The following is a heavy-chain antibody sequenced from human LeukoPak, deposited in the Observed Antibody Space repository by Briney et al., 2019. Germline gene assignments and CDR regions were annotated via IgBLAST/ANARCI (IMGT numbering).Heavy chain of an antibody. CDR1: GYTFTSYG. D-gene: IGHD3-10*01. V-gene: IGHV1-18*01. J-gene: IGHJ4*02. CDR3: ARAPGVLLWFGELSPTDY. CDR2: ISAYNGNT. Sequence: SVKVSCKASGYTFTSYGISWVRQAPGQGLEWMGWISAYNGNTNYAQKLQGRVTMTTDTFTSTAYMELRSLRSDDTAVYYCARAPGVLLWFGELSPTDYWGQGTLVTVSS.